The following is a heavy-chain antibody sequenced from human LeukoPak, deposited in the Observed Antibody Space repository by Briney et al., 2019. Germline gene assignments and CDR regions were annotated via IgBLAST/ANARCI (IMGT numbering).Heavy chain of an antibody. J-gene: IGHJ6*02. D-gene: IGHD3-10*01. CDR2: IYTSGST. CDR3: AREAGSGSYGDV. CDR1: GGSISSYY. V-gene: IGHV4-4*07. Sequence: NPSETLSLTCAVSGGSISSYYWSWIRQPAGKGLEWIGRIYTSGSTNYNPSLKSRVTMSVDTSKNQFSLKLSSVTAADTAMYYCAREAGSGSYGDVWGQGTTVTVSS.